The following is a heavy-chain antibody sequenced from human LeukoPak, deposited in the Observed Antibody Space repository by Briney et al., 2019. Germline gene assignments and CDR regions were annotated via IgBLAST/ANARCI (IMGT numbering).Heavy chain of an antibody. V-gene: IGHV4-59*01. CDR3: AGGNFYDSRGHPYHFHF. D-gene: IGHD3-22*01. Sequence: SETLSLTCTVSGGSISSYYWSWIRQPPGKGLEWIGYIYYNENTNYNSSLKSRVTISEDTSKNQFYLKLTSVTVADTAVYYCAGGNFYDSRGHPYHFHFWGQGTLVSVSS. CDR2: IYYNENT. J-gene: IGHJ4*02. CDR1: GGSISSYY.